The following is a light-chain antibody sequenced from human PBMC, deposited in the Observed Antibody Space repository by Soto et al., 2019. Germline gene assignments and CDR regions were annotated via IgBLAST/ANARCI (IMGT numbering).Light chain of an antibody. V-gene: IGKV1-5*01. CDR3: QEYTTYSRT. Sequence: DIQMTHSPSTLSAYIGDRVTITCRASQSISSWLAWYQQKPGKAPKVLIYDASTLESGVPSRFSGGGSGTEFTLTITSLQPDDFATYYCQEYTTYSRTFGQGTKVDIK. J-gene: IGKJ1*01. CDR2: DAS. CDR1: QSISSW.